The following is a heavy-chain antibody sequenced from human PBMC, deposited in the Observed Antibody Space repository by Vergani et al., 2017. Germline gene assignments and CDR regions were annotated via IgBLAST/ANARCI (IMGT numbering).Heavy chain of an antibody. Sequence: EAQLLESGGGLAQPGGSLRLSCAATGFYFAGYAMTWVRQAPGKGPEWVSTLSVTGATTYYADSVKGRFTISRDNSKNTLFLQMNNLRVAYTARYYCAKTPRQDNDYDSSPYYYMDVWDNGTTVTVS. CDR2: LSVTGATT. D-gene: IGHD5-12*01. CDR1: GFYFAGYA. CDR3: AKTPRQDNDYDSSPYYYMDV. V-gene: IGHV3-23*01. J-gene: IGHJ6*03.